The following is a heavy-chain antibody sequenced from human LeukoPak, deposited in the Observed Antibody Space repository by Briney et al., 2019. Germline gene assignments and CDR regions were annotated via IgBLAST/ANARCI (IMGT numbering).Heavy chain of an antibody. V-gene: IGHV4-39*01. CDR1: GGSISSSTYY. Sequence: PSETLSLTCTVSGGSISSSTYYWGWIRQPPGKGREWFGSIYYSGSTYYNPSLTSRVTISVDTSKNQFSLKLSSLPAADTAVYYCARLPHCSGGSCYSGDWGVIDYWGQGTLVTVSS. J-gene: IGHJ4*02. CDR2: IYYSGST. CDR3: ARLPHCSGGSCYSGDWGVIDY. D-gene: IGHD2-15*01.